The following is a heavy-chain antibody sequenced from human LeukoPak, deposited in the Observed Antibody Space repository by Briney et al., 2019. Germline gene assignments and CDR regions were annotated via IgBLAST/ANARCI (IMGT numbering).Heavy chain of an antibody. J-gene: IGHJ4*02. Sequence: SETLHLTCTVSGGSISSYYWSWIRQPAGKGLEWIGRIYTSGSTNYNPSLKSRVTMSVDTSKNQFSLKLSSVTAADTAVYYCARDSKFGYAPPLWLAHFDYWGQGTLVIVSS. CDR2: IYTSGST. D-gene: IGHD3-10*01. CDR3: ARDSKFGYAPPLWLAHFDY. CDR1: GGSISSYY. V-gene: IGHV4-4*07.